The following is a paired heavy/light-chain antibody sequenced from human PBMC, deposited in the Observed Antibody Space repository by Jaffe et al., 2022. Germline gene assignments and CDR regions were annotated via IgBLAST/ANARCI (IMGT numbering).Heavy chain of an antibody. CDR1: GFSLTTSAVG. CDR2: IYWDDDK. Sequence: QITLKESGPTLVKPTQTLTLTCTFSGFSLTTSAVGVGWIRQPPGKALEWLALIYWDDDKRYSPSLKSRLTITKDTSKNQVVLTMTNMDPVDTATYYCAHRHPALRYFDFYYFDYWGQGTLVTVSS. D-gene: IGHD3-9*01. J-gene: IGHJ4*02. CDR3: AHRHPALRYFDFYYFDY. V-gene: IGHV2-5*02.
Light chain of an antibody. CDR1: QSVGSNY. CDR2: GAS. Sequence: EIVLTQSPGTLSLSPGERVTLSCRASQSVGSNYLAWYQQKLGQAPRLLIYGASSRATGIPDRFSGSGSGTDFTLTISRLEPEDFAVYYCQQYGTSPITFGQGTRLEIK. J-gene: IGKJ5*01. V-gene: IGKV3-20*01. CDR3: QQYGTSPIT.